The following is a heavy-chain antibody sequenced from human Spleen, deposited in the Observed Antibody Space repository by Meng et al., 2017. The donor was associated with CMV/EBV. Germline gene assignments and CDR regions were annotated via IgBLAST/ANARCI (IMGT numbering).Heavy chain of an antibody. CDR1: GGSISSYY. D-gene: IGHD5-18*01. V-gene: IGHV4-59*01. Sequence: SETLSLTCTVSGGSISSYYWSWIRQPPGKGLEWIGFIYNSGSTNYNPSLMSRVTILLDTTKNQFSLKMSSVTAADTAVYYCARDLGYGFAFDVWGQGTMVTVS. CDR3: ARDLGYGFAFDV. CDR2: IYNSGST. J-gene: IGHJ3*01.